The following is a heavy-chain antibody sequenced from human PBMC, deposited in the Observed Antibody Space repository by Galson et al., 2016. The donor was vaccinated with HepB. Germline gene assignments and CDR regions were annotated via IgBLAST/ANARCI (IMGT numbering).Heavy chain of an antibody. V-gene: IGHV3-9*01. CDR3: AKDMRRRQPNYSSSSGFDS. J-gene: IGHJ4*02. CDR2: LSWNSGRI. Sequence: SLRLSCAASGFTFSDYAMHWVRPAPGKGLEWVSGLSWNSGRIAYADSMKGRFTISRDNAKNTLYLQMNSLRAEDTAFYYCAKDMRRRQPNYSSSSGFDSWGQGTLVTVSS. D-gene: IGHD6-6*01. CDR1: GFTFSDYA.